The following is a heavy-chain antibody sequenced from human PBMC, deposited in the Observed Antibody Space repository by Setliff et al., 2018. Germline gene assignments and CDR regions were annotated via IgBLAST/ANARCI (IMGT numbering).Heavy chain of an antibody. V-gene: IGHV3-33*03. D-gene: IGHD3-22*01. J-gene: IGHJ6*03. CDR1: GFSFNKHA. CDR2: IWYDGSYK. CDR3: AKSLYFYDSSGYYYDRDYYYYMDV. Sequence: PGGSLRLSCAASGFSFNKHAMHWVRQAPGKGLEWVAEIWYDGSYKYYADSVKGRFTISRDNAKNSLYLQMNSLRAEDTAVYYCAKSLYFYDSSGYYYDRDYYYYMDVWGKGTTVTVS.